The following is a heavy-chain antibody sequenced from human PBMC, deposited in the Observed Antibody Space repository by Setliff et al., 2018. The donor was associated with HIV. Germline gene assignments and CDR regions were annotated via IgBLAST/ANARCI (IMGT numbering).Heavy chain of an antibody. CDR1: KFPLSDLWMYW. J-gene: IGHJ4*02. D-gene: IGHD3-10*01. CDR2: INHDGSII. CDR3: AKEKTPSTGFFY. Sequence: GGSLRLSCADAKFPLSDLWMYWMHWIRQVPGKGLMWVAAINHDGSIIKYADSVKGRFTISRDDFQSTLYLQINSLRPEDTAVYYCAKEKTPSTGFFYWGQGTLVTVSS. V-gene: IGHV3-74*03.